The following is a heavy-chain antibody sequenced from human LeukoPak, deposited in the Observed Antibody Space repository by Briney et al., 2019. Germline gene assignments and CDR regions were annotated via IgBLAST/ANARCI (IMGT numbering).Heavy chain of an antibody. CDR2: ISSSSYI. J-gene: IGHJ4*02. CDR3: TRVTNSGYDSGNFDY. D-gene: IGHD5-12*01. V-gene: IGHV3-21*01. Sequence: GGSLRLSCAASGFTFSLYSMNWVRQAPGKGLEGVSFISSSSYIYYADSVKGRFTISRDNAKKSLFLQMNSLRAEDTAVYYCTRVTNSGYDSGNFDYWGQGTLVTVSS. CDR1: GFTFSLYS.